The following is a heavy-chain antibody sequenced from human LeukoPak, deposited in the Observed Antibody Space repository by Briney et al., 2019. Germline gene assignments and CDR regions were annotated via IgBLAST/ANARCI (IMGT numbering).Heavy chain of an antibody. V-gene: IGHV4-30-4*01. Sequence: PSQTLSLTCTVSGGSISSGDYYWSWIRQPPGKGLEWIGYIYYSGSTSYNPSLKSRVTISVDTSKNQFSLKLSSVTAADTAVYYCASSSRDYYGSGSYYGPNRYYYGMDVWGQGTTVTVSS. CDR1: GGSISSGDYY. CDR2: IYYSGST. J-gene: IGHJ6*02. D-gene: IGHD3-10*01. CDR3: ASSSRDYYGSGSYYGPNRYYYGMDV.